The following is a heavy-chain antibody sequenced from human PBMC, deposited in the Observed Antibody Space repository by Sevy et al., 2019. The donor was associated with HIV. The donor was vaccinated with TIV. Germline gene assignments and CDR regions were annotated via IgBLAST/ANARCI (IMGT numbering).Heavy chain of an antibody. Sequence: GGSLRLSCVASGFSFNRYWMLWVRQAPGKGLEWVANINQGASVTYYADSVKGRFTISRDNARNLVSLQMNILRVEDTALYYCVRAIATPDSFWGQGTLVTVSS. V-gene: IGHV3-7*01. D-gene: IGHD6-13*01. CDR3: VRAIATPDSF. CDR1: GFSFNRYW. CDR2: INQGASVT. J-gene: IGHJ4*02.